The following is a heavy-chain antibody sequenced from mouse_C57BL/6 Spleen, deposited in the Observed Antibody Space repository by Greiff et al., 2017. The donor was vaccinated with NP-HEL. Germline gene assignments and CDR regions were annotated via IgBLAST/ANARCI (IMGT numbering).Heavy chain of an antibody. CDR3: ARQDYYCSSSYYYAMDY. CDR1: GYTFTSYW. Sequence: QVQLQQPGAELVKPGASVKLSCKASGYTFTSYWMHWVKQRPGQGLEWIGMIHPNSGSTNYNEKFKSKATLTVYKSSSTAYMQLSSLTSEDSAVYYCARQDYYCSSSYYYAMDYWGQGTSVTVSS. J-gene: IGHJ4*01. D-gene: IGHD1-1*01. V-gene: IGHV1-64*01. CDR2: IHPNSGST.